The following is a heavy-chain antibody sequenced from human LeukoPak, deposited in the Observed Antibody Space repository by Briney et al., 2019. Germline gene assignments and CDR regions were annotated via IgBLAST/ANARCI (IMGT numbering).Heavy chain of an antibody. Sequence: GGSLRLSCAASGFTFSSYGMHWVRKAPGKGLEWVAVIWYDGSNKYYADSVKGRFTISRDNSKNTLYLQMNSLRAEDTAVYYCARDDGDGYNFDYWGQGTLVTVSS. D-gene: IGHD5-24*01. V-gene: IGHV3-33*01. CDR1: GFTFSSYG. J-gene: IGHJ4*02. CDR2: IWYDGSNK. CDR3: ARDDGDGYNFDY.